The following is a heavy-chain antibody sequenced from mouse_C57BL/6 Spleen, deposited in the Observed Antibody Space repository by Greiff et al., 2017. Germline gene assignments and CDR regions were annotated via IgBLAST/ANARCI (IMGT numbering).Heavy chain of an antibody. CDR3: ASPPLWLRREFAY. V-gene: IGHV4-1*01. CDR2: INPDSSTI. D-gene: IGHD2-2*01. CDR1: GVDFSRYW. J-gene: IGHJ3*01. Sequence: AAEGVDFSRYWMSWVRRAPGKGLEWIGEINPDSSTINYAPSLKDKFIISRDNAKNTLYLQMSKVRSEDTALYYCASPPLWLRREFAYWGQGTLVTVSA.